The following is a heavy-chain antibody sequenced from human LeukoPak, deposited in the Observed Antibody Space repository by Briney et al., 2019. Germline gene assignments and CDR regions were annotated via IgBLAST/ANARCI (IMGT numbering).Heavy chain of an antibody. CDR3: AAESYYDSSGYLLGYFDL. D-gene: IGHD3-22*01. V-gene: IGHV1-46*01. CDR2: INPTGGST. Sequence: ASVKVSCKASGYTFTNYYIHWVRQAPGQGLEWMGIINPTGGSTTYAQKFQGRVTITRDMSTSTAYMELSSLRSEDTAVYYCAAESYYDSSGYLLGYFDLWGRGTLVTVSS. J-gene: IGHJ2*01. CDR1: GYTFTNYY.